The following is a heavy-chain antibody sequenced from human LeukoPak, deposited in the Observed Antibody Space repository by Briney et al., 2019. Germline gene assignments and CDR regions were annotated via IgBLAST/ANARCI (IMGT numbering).Heavy chain of an antibody. CDR2: ISAYNGNT. Sequence: ASVKVSCKASGYTFTSYGISWVRQAPGQGLEWMGWISAYNGNTNYAQKLQGRVTMTTDTSTSTAYMELRSLRSDDTAVYYCARGGHVPYYYYGMDVWGKGTAVTVSS. CDR3: ARGGHVPYYYYGMDV. J-gene: IGHJ6*04. D-gene: IGHD3-10*01. CDR1: GYTFTSYG. V-gene: IGHV1-18*04.